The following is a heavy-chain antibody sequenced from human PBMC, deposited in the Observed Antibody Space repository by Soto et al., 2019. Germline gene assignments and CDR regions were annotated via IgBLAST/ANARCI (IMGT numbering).Heavy chain of an antibody. J-gene: IGHJ4*02. Sequence: GGSLRLCYAASGCNFSNFAMSWVRQDPGKGLEWVSAISGSGGSTYYADSVKGRFTISRDNSKNTLYLQMNSLRADVTAVYDCAKSYSNYAPLDYWGQGTLVPVTS. D-gene: IGHD4-4*01. CDR2: ISGSGGST. CDR3: AKSYSNYAPLDY. CDR1: GCNFSNFA. V-gene: IGHV3-23*01.